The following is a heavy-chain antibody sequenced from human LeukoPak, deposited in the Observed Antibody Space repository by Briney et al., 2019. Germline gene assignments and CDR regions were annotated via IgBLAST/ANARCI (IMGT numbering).Heavy chain of an antibody. V-gene: IGHV1-18*01. CDR2: INTYNGDT. Sequence: ASVKVSCKASGYTFTSYGISWLRQAPGQGLEWMGWINTYNGDTNYAQKLQGRVTMTTDTSTSTAYMELRSLRSDDTAVYYCARVGGYSYVSYFDYWGQGTLVTVSS. CDR1: GYTFTSYG. D-gene: IGHD5-18*01. CDR3: ARVGGYSYVSYFDY. J-gene: IGHJ4*02.